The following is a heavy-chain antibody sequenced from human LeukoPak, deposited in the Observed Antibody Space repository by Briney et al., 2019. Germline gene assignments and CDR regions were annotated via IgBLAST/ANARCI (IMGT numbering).Heavy chain of an antibody. J-gene: IGHJ4*02. D-gene: IGHD3-10*01. CDR3: ATDTMVRGVIIPFDY. CDR1: GYTFTDYY. Sequence: ASVKISCKVSGYTFTDYYMHWVQRAPGKGLEWMGLVDPEDGETIYAEKFQGRVTITADTSTDTAYMELSSLRSEDTAVYYCATDTMVRGVIIPFDYWGQGTLVTVSS. V-gene: IGHV1-69-2*01. CDR2: VDPEDGET.